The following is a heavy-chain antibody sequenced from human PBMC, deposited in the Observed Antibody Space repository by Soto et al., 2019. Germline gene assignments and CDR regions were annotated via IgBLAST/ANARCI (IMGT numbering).Heavy chain of an antibody. CDR1: GGSISTYY. CDR3: VRHTEGSYSNSWYRY. D-gene: IGHD6-13*01. J-gene: IGHJ4*02. V-gene: IGHV4-59*08. Sequence: QVQLQESGPGLVKPSETLSLTCTVSGGSISTYYWNWIRQSPGKGLEWIGYIYYSGDTNYNPSLKSRVTISVDTSKNQFSLKLSSVTAADTAVYYCVRHTEGSYSNSWYRYWGQGTLVTVSS. CDR2: IYYSGDT.